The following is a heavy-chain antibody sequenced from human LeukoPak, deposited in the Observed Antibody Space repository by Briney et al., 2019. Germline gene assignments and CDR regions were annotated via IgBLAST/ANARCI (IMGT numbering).Heavy chain of an antibody. V-gene: IGHV4-31*03. J-gene: IGHJ6*02. D-gene: IGHD3-3*01. CDR1: GGSISSGGYY. Sequence: SQTLSLICTVSGGSISSGGYYWSWIRQHPGKGLEWIGYIYYSGSTYYNPSLKSRVTISVDTSKNQFSLKLSSVTAADTAVYYCARAPPPLRFLEWLSPMDVWGQGTTVTVSS. CDR3: ARAPPPLRFLEWLSPMDV. CDR2: IYYSGST.